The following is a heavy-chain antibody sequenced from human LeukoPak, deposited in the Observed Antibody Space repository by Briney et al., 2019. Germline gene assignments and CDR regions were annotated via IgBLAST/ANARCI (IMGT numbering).Heavy chain of an antibody. Sequence: SVKVSCKASGGTFSSYAISWVRQAPGQGLEWMGGIIPIFGTANYAQKFQGRVTITADESTSTAYMELSSLRSEDTAVYYCARDRVEDPNWPCYFDYWGQGTLVTVSS. CDR2: IIPIFGTA. CDR1: GGTFSSYA. CDR3: ARDRVEDPNWPCYFDY. J-gene: IGHJ4*02. D-gene: IGHD7-27*01. V-gene: IGHV1-69*13.